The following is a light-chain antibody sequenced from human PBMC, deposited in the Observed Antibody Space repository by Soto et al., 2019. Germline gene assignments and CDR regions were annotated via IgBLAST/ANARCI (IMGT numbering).Light chain of an antibody. Sequence: EIVMTQSPATLSVSPGERATVSCRARQSFSRNLAWYQQKPGQAPRLLLYGASTRATGIPARFSGSGSGTEFTLTIGSLQSEDFAVYYCQQSNNWPRTFGQGTKLEIK. V-gene: IGKV3-15*01. CDR1: QSFSRN. CDR3: QQSNNWPRT. J-gene: IGKJ2*01. CDR2: GAS.